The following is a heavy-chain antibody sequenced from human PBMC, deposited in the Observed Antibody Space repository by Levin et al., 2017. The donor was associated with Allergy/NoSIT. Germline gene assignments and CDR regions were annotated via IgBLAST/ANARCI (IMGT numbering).Heavy chain of an antibody. J-gene: IGHJ3*02. CDR3: ARVGGVYDFWSGYYTGSTLGAFDI. Sequence: SETLSLTCTVSGGSISSYYWSWIRQPPGKGLEWIGYIYYSGSTNYNPSLKSRVTISVDTSKNQFSLKLSSVTAADTAVYYCARVGGVYDFWSGYYTGSTLGAFDIWGQGTMVTVSS. D-gene: IGHD3-3*01. V-gene: IGHV4-59*01. CDR2: IYYSGST. CDR1: GGSISSYY.